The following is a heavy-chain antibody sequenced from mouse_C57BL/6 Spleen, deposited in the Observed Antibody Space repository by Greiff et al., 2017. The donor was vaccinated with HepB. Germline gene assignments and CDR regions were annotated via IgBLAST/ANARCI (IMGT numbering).Heavy chain of an antibody. D-gene: IGHD1-1*02. Sequence: EVKLQQSGPELVKPGASVKMSCKASGYTFTDYNMHWVKQSHGKSLEWIGYINPNNGGTSYNQKFKGKATLTVNKPSSTAYMELRSLTSEDSAVYYCAREGWSYYFDYWGQGTTLTVSS. CDR3: AREGWSYYFDY. CDR1: GYTFTDYN. J-gene: IGHJ2*01. CDR2: INPNNGGT. V-gene: IGHV1-22*01.